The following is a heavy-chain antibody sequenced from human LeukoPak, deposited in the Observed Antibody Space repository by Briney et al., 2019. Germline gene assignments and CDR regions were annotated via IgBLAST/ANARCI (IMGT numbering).Heavy chain of an antibody. CDR3: ARLYIGGYSRSTNYNWSTP. Sequence: SETLSLTCAVYGGSFSGYYWSWIRQPPGKGLEWIGEINHSGSTNYNPSIKSRVTISVDTSKNQFSLNLTSVTAADTAVYYCARLYIGGYSRSTNYNWSTPGAREPWSPSPQ. D-gene: IGHD6-13*01. CDR1: GGSFSGYY. CDR2: INHSGST. J-gene: IGHJ5*02. V-gene: IGHV4-34*01.